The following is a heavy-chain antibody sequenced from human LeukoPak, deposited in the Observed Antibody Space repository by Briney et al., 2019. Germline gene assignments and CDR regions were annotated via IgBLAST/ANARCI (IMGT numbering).Heavy chain of an antibody. V-gene: IGHV3-7*01. J-gene: IGHJ4*02. CDR2: IKQDGSEK. D-gene: IGHD3-10*01. Sequence: GGSLRLSCAASGFTFSSYAMNWVRQAPGKGLEWVANIKQDGSEKYYVDSVKGRFTISRDNAKNSLYLQMNSLRAEDTAVYYCARCGSYYWGQGTLVTVSS. CDR3: ARCGSYY. CDR1: GFTFSSYA.